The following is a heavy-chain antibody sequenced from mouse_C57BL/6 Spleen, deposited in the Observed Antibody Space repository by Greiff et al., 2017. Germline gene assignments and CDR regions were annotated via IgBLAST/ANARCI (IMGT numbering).Heavy chain of an antibody. CDR2: IDPSASYT. V-gene: IGHV1-69*01. Sequence: QVQLQQPGAELVMPGASVKLSCKASGYTFTSYWMHWVKQRPGQGLEWIGEIDPSASYTNYNQKFKGKSTLTVDKSSSTAYMQLSSLTSEDSAVYYCAMVYYGSSYFAYWGTGTLVTDSA. J-gene: IGHJ3*01. CDR3: AMVYYGSSYFAY. D-gene: IGHD1-1*01. CDR1: GYTFTSYW.